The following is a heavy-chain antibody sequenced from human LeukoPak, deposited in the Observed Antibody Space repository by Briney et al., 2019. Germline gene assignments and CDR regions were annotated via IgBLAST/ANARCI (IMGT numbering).Heavy chain of an antibody. CDR2: ISYDGSNK. D-gene: IGHD6-13*01. Sequence: GSLGLSCAASGFTFSSYGMHWVRQAPGKGLEWVAVISYDGSNKYYADYVKGRFTISRDNSKNTLYLQMNSLRAEDTAVYYCATGIIAAAGTALGYWGQGTLVTVSS. CDR3: ATGIIAAAGTALGY. V-gene: IGHV3-30*03. CDR1: GFTFSSYG. J-gene: IGHJ4*02.